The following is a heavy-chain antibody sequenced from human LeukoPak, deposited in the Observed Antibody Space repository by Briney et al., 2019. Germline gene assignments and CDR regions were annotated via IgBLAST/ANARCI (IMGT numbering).Heavy chain of an antibody. V-gene: IGHV4-30-4*08. CDR3: ARDLLVATTRDYYYYMDV. Sequence: SENLSLTCTVSGGSISSGDYYWSWIRQPPGKGLEWIGYIYYSGSTYYNPSLKSRVTISVDTSKNQFSLKLSSVTAADTAVYYCARDLLVATTRDYYYYMDVWGKGTTVTVSS. CDR1: GGSISSGDYY. J-gene: IGHJ6*03. D-gene: IGHD5-12*01. CDR2: IYYSGST.